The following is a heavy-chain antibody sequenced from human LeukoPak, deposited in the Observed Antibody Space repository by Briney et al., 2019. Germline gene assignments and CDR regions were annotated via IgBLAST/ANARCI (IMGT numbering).Heavy chain of an antibody. CDR1: GFTFSSYW. Sequence: GGSRRLSCAASGFTFSSYWMHWVRKAPGKGLVWVSRINSDGSSTSYADSVKGRFTISRDNAKITLYLQMNSVRDEDTAVYYCAVTYYYDSSADYWGQGTMVTVSS. D-gene: IGHD3-22*01. CDR2: INSDGSST. V-gene: IGHV3-74*01. CDR3: AVTYYYDSSADY. J-gene: IGHJ4*02.